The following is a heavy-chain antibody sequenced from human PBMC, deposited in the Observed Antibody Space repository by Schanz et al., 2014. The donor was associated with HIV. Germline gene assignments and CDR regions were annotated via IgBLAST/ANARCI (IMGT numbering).Heavy chain of an antibody. D-gene: IGHD6-19*01. CDR3: AKMARSVAANTNFDY. J-gene: IGHJ4*02. V-gene: IGHV3-23*01. Sequence: EVQLLESGGGLEQPGGSLRLSCAASGFTFSNYAMTWVRQAPGKGLEWVSSISESGGRSYYADSVNGRFAISRDKSKNTLYLQMNSLRVEDTAVYYCAKMARSVAANTNFDYWGQGTLVTVSS. CDR1: GFTFSNYA. CDR2: ISESGGRS.